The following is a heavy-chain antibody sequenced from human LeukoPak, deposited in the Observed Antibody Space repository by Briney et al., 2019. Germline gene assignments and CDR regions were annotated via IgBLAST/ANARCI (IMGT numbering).Heavy chain of an antibody. CDR2: ISAYNGNT. V-gene: IGHV1-18*01. Sequence: GASVKVSCKASGYTFTSYGISWVRQAPGQGLEWMGWISAYNGNTNYAQKLQGRVTMTTDTSTSTAYMELRSLRSDDTAVYYCARRATRPTGTTVWLGSHDYWGQGTLVTVSS. CDR1: GYTFTSYG. CDR3: ARRATRPTGTTVWLGSHDY. J-gene: IGHJ4*02. D-gene: IGHD1-7*01.